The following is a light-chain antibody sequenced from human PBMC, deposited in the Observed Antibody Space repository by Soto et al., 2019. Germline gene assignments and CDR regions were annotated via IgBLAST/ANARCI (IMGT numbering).Light chain of an antibody. Sequence: DIQMTQSPSSLSASVGDRVTITCRASQRLSSSLNWYQQKPGKSPTLLIYAASSLQSWVPSRFSGSGSGTDFTLTISIRQPEDFATYYCQQSYSTPWTFGQGTKVEIK. V-gene: IGKV1-39*01. CDR1: QRLSSS. CDR3: QQSYSTPWT. CDR2: AAS. J-gene: IGKJ1*01.